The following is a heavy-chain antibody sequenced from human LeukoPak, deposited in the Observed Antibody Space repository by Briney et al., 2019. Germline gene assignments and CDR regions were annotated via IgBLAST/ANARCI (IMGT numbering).Heavy chain of an antibody. Sequence: GGSLSLSCAASGFIFSSFAMHWVRQAPGKGLEWVAFIRFDGSDKYYADSVKGRFTISRDNSKNILYVQMDSLRTEDTAVYYCAKGTGGYGSGTYLTFDYRGRGTLVSVSS. CDR1: GFIFSSFA. V-gene: IGHV3-30*02. D-gene: IGHD3-10*01. CDR2: IRFDGSDK. CDR3: AKGTGGYGSGTYLTFDY. J-gene: IGHJ4*02.